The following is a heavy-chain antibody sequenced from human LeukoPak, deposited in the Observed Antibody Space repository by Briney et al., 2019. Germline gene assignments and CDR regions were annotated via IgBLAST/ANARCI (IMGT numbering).Heavy chain of an antibody. CDR3: AKGGGIATYYSDY. J-gene: IGHJ4*02. D-gene: IGHD5-24*01. Sequence: GGSLRLSCAASGFTFSSYAMSWVRQAPGKGLEWVSAIHPSGSTYYADSVKGRFTISRDNSKNTLYLQMNSLRAEDTAVYYCAKGGGIATYYSDYWGQGTLVTVSS. CDR1: GFTFSSYA. CDR2: IHPSGST. V-gene: IGHV3-23*01.